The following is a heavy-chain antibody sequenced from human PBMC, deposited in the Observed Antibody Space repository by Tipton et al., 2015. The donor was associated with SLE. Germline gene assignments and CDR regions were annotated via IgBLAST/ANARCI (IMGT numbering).Heavy chain of an antibody. CDR1: GGSISSYY. CDR3: ARDGPGMMGYFDL. CDR2: IYYSGST. V-gene: IGHV4-59*01. Sequence: TLSLTCTVSGGSISSYYWSWIRQPPGKGLEWIGYIYYSGSTYYNPSLKSRVTISVDTSKKQFSLKLSSVTAADTAVYYCARDGPGMMGYFDLWGRGTLVTVSS. J-gene: IGHJ2*01. D-gene: IGHD3-10*01.